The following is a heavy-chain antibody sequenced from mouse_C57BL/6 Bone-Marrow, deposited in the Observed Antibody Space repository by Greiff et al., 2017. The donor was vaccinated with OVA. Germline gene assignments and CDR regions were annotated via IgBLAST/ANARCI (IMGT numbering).Heavy chain of an antibody. CDR1: GYTFTDYN. Sequence: EVQLQQSGPELVKPGASVKIPCKASGYTFTDYNMDWVKQSHGKSLEWIGDINPNNGGTIYNQKFKGKATLTVDKSSSTAYMELRSLTSEDTAVYYCARNYYGSSYYIDYWGQGTTLTVSS. D-gene: IGHD1-1*01. V-gene: IGHV1-18*01. J-gene: IGHJ2*01. CDR3: ARNYYGSSYYIDY. CDR2: INPNNGGT.